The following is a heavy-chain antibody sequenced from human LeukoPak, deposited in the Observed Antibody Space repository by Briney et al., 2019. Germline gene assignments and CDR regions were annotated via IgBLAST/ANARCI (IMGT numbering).Heavy chain of an antibody. J-gene: IGHJ4*02. V-gene: IGHV4-39*01. CDR1: GGSISSSSYY. D-gene: IGHD2-15*01. CDR2: IYYSGST. CDR3: ARHLGHILLVDY. Sequence: SETLSLTCTVSGGSISSSSYYWGWIRLPPGKGLEWIGSIYYSGSTYYNPSLKSRVTISVDTSKNQFSLKLSSVTAADTAVYSCARHLGHILLVDYWGQGTLVTVSS.